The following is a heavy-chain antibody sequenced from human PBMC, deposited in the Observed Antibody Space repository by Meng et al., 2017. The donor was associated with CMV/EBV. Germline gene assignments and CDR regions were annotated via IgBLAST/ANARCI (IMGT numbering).Heavy chain of an antibody. CDR1: GVTFSSCT. V-gene: IGHV1-69*13. Sequence: SVKVSCKASGVTFSSCTLSWVRQAPGQGLEWMGGITPIFGVAQYAQNFQGRVTITADEYTNTAYMDVSSLRSEDTAVYYCATGATTSCFRVDYWGQGTLVTVSS. CDR3: ATGATTSCFRVDY. CDR2: ITPIFGVA. D-gene: IGHD2-2*01. J-gene: IGHJ4*02.